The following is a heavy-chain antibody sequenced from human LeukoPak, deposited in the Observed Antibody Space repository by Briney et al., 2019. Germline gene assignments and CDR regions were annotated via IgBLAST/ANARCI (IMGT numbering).Heavy chain of an antibody. Sequence: SETLSLTCTVSGGSIRDYYWSWIRQPPGKGLEGIGYFSNSGTNNYNPSLKGRVTMSVDTSKNQFSLKLSSVTAADTAVYYCASCLSYYFDTSGHQVRDAFDIWGQGTMVTVSS. CDR3: ASCLSYYFDTSGHQVRDAFDI. V-gene: IGHV4-59*12. D-gene: IGHD3-22*01. CDR1: GGSIRDYY. J-gene: IGHJ3*02. CDR2: FSNSGTN.